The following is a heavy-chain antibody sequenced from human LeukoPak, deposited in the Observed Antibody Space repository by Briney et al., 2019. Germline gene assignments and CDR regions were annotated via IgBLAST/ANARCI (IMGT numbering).Heavy chain of an antibody. CDR3: VREGGSDWYSGWFDP. V-gene: IGHV3-9*01. Sequence: GGSLRLSCAASGFTFDDYAMHWVRQAPGKGLEWVSGISWNSGYIGYADSVKGRFTISRDNAKNSLFLQMNGLRVEDTALYYCVREGGSDWYSGWFDPWGQGTQVTVSS. J-gene: IGHJ5*02. D-gene: IGHD6-19*01. CDR1: GFTFDDYA. CDR2: ISWNSGYI.